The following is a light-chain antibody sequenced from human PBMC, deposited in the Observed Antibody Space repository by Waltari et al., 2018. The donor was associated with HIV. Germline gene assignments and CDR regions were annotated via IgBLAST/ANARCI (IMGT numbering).Light chain of an antibody. CDR1: STNIGHNA. V-gene: IGLV1-36*01. CDR3: ATWDDTLNALV. Sequence: QSLLTQPPSVSGAPRQSVTISCSGTSTNIGHNAVNWYQQLPGQPPRLLIDYVTLVPSGVSDRFSGSRSDTSASLAISGLQSEDEADYYCATWDDTLNALVFGGGTRLTVL. J-gene: IGLJ2*01. CDR2: YVT.